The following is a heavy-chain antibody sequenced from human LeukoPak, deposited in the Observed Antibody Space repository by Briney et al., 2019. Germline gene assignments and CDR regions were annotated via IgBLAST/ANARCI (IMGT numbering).Heavy chain of an antibody. CDR1: GVTVSTYY. D-gene: IGHD2-2*01. V-gene: IGHV3-53*03. CDR2: IYSGGST. CDR3: ARGLGYCTSTTCLLPFDY. Sequence: GGSLSVSCAASGVTVSTYYMTWVRQAPGKGLECVSVIYSGGSTYYADSVKGRFTVSRDNSKNTLYLQMNSLRAEDTAMYYCARGLGYCTSTTCLLPFDYWGQGTLVTVSS. J-gene: IGHJ4*02.